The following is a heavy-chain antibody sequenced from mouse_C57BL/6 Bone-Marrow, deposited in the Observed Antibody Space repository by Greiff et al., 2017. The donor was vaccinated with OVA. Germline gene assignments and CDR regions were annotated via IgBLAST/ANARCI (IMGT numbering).Heavy chain of an antibody. Sequence: VKLMESGPGLVAPSQSLSITCTVSGFSLTSYAISWVRQPPGKGLEWLGVIWTGGGTNYNSALKSRLSISKDNSKSQVFLKMNSLQTDDTARYYCARTGTTVVRYYFDYWGQGTTLTVSS. CDR2: IWTGGGT. CDR3: ARTGTTVVRYYFDY. J-gene: IGHJ2*01. V-gene: IGHV2-9-1*01. CDR1: GFSLTSYA. D-gene: IGHD1-1*01.